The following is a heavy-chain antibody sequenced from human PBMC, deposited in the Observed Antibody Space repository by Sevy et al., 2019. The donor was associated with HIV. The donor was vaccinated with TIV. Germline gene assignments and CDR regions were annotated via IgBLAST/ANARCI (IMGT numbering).Heavy chain of an antibody. J-gene: IGHJ5*01. D-gene: IGHD5-12*01. CDR3: TRAPPVRSGDDSHNWFDS. V-gene: IGHV4-59*01. CDR2: IYYTGST. CDR1: GGSISAYY. Sequence: SETLSLTCTVSGGSISAYYWSWIRQPPGKALEYVGYIYYTGSTNYNPSLKNRVTMSVDTSKNQFSLKLSSVTAADTAVYYCTRAPPVRSGDDSHNWFDSWGPGTLVTVSS.